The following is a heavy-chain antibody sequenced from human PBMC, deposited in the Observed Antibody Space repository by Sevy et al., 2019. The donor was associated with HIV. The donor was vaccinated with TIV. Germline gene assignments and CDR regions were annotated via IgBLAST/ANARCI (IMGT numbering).Heavy chain of an antibody. CDR2: IIPIFGTA. Sequence: ASVKVSCKASGGTFSSYAISWVRQAPGQGLEWMGGIIPIFGTANYAQKFQGRVTITADESTSTGYMELSSLSSEDTAVYYGARTPATDPSYCSGGSCLPFWWFDPWGQGTLVTVSS. J-gene: IGHJ5*02. CDR1: GGTFSSYA. D-gene: IGHD2-15*01. V-gene: IGHV1-69*13. CDR3: ARTPATDPSYCSGGSCLPFWWFDP.